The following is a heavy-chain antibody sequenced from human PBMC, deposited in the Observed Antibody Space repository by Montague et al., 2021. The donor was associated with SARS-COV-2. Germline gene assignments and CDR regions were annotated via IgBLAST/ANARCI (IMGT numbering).Heavy chain of an antibody. J-gene: IGHJ4*02. V-gene: IGHV4-39*07. Sequence: SETLSLTCTVSGGSISSSNYYWGWIRQPPGKGLEWIGSIYYSGTTYYNPSLQSRVTLSVDTSKNQFSLDLSSVTAADTAVYYCARGPLWLKWLRPFDYWGQGILVTVSS. CDR2: IYYSGTT. D-gene: IGHD5-12*01. CDR3: ARGPLWLKWLRPFDY. CDR1: GGSISSSNYY.